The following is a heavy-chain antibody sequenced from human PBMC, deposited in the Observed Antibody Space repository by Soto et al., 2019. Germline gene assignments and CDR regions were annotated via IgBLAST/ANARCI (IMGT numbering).Heavy chain of an antibody. V-gene: IGHV4-59*08. J-gene: IGHJ4*02. CDR3: ARHSDRNYGLYYFDY. CDR1: GGSVSSYY. D-gene: IGHD4-4*01. CDR2: IYYSGST. Sequence: SETLSLTCTVPGGSVSSYYWSWIRQSPGKGLEWIGYIYYSGSTKYKPSLKSRVTISVDTSKNQFSLKLTSATAADTAVYFCARHSDRNYGLYYFDYWGLGALVTVSS.